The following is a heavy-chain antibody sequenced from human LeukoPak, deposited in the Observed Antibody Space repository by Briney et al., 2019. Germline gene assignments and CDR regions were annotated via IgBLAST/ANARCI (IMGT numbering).Heavy chain of an antibody. CDR2: ISAYNGNT. Sequence: ASVKVSCKASGYTFTSYGISWVRQAPGQGLQWMGWISAYNGNTNYAQKLQGRVTMTTDTSTSTAYMELRSLRSDDTAVYYCARGTRYYDFWSGYSHDDAFDIWGQGTMVTVSS. D-gene: IGHD3-3*01. CDR3: ARGTRYYDFWSGYSHDDAFDI. CDR1: GYTFTSYG. J-gene: IGHJ3*02. V-gene: IGHV1-18*01.